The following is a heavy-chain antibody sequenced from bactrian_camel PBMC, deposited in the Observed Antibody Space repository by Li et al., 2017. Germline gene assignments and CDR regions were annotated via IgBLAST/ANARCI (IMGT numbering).Heavy chain of an antibody. D-gene: IGHD5*01. Sequence: HVQLVESGGASVQAGGSLRLSCAASGSNLYGYCMTWFRQVPGAEREWIALIDADDGSRTNYAESVKGRFFISLDSAKTTLTLQMNSLQTEDTAVYTCAAGITSRHNVGYCFPDKYYGQGTQVTVS. CDR2: IDADDGSRT. CDR1: GSNLYGYC. V-gene: IGHV3S1*01. J-gene: IGHJ4*01.